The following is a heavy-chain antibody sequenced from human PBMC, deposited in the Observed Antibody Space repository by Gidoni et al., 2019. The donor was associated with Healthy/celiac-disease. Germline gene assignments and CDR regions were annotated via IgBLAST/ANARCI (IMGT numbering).Heavy chain of an antibody. D-gene: IGHD2-15*01. V-gene: IGHV4-34*01. CDR1: GGCVSGYY. Sequence: QLQLQLVGAGLLKPSEALSLTCAGKGGCVSGYYWSWIRQHQGKGLEWSGEINHSGSTNYNPSLKGRVTISVDTSKNQFSLKLSSVTAEDTAVYYCARGGAGGRSYYVDYWGQGTMVTVSS. CDR2: INHSGST. CDR3: ARGGAGGRSYYVDY. J-gene: IGHJ4*02.